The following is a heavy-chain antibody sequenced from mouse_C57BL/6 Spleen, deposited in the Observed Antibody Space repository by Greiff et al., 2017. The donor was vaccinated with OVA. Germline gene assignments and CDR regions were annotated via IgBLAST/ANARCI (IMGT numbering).Heavy chain of an antibody. CDR2: IYPGSGST. J-gene: IGHJ1*03. D-gene: IGHD1-1*01. CDR3: ARRYYGSSYWYFNV. Sequence: QVQLQQPGAELVKPGASVKMSCKASGYTFTSYWITWVKQRPGQGLEWIGDIYPGSGSTNYNEKFKSKATLTVDTSSSTAYMQLSSLTSEDSAFYYCARRYYGSSYWYFNVWGTGTTVTVSS. V-gene: IGHV1-55*01. CDR1: GYTFTSYW.